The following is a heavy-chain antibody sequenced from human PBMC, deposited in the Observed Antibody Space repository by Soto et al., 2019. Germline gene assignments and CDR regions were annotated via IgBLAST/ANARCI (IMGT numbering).Heavy chain of an antibody. D-gene: IGHD5-12*01. V-gene: IGHV1-69*12. CDR1: GGTFSSYA. J-gene: IGHJ4*02. CDR3: ASLLRGYSGTGDY. Sequence: QVQLVQSGAEVKKPGSSVKVSCKASGGTFSSYAISWVRQAPGQGLEWMGGIIPIFGTAKYAQKFQGRVTITADESTSTANMELSSLRSEETAVYYCASLLRGYSGTGDYWGQGTLVTVSS. CDR2: IIPIFGTA.